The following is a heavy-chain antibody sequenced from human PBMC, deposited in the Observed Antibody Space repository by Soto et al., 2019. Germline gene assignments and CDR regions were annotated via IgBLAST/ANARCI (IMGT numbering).Heavy chain of an antibody. CDR3: ATDHGEWPHYFDY. J-gene: IGHJ4*02. Sequence: EVQLLESGGGLVQPGGSLRLSCAASGFTFSSYAMSWVRQAPGKGLEWVSAISGSGGSTYYADSVKGRFTISRDNAKNTRYLQMKSLRAVDTAVYYCATDHGEWPHYFDYWGKGTLVTVSS. CDR2: ISGSGGST. V-gene: IGHV3-23*01. D-gene: IGHD2-21*01. CDR1: GFTFSSYA.